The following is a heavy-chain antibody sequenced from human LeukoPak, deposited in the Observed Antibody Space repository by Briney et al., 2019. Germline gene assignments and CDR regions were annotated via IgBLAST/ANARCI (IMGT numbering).Heavy chain of an antibody. CDR2: ISSSSSSI. CDR1: GFSLSSYS. Sequence: GGSLRLSCAASGFSLSSYSMSWVRQAPGKGLEWLSYISSSSSSIFYTDSVKGRFTISRDNAKNSLYLQMNSLRDEDTAVYFCARGAVAARRGPFDYWGQGTLVTVS. J-gene: IGHJ4*02. CDR3: ARGAVAARRGPFDY. V-gene: IGHV3-48*02. D-gene: IGHD6-19*01.